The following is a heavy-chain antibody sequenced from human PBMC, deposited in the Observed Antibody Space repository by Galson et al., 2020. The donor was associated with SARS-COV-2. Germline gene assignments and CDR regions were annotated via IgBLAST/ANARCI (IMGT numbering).Heavy chain of an antibody. Sequence: GESLKISCSASGFTFSSYTLHWVRHAPGKGLEYVSAIGPDGGSTYYSDSVKGRFTISRDNSKNTLYLQMSSLRDEDTAVYYCVKGSIAVPGVDYWGQGTLVTVSS. D-gene: IGHD6-19*01. V-gene: IGHV3-64D*08. J-gene: IGHJ4*02. CDR3: VKGSIAVPGVDY. CDR1: GFTFSSYT. CDR2: IGPDGGST.